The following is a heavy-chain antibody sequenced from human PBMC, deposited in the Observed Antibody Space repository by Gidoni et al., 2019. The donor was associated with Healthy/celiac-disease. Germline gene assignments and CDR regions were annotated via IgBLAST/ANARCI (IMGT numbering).Heavy chain of an antibody. CDR3: ASTSVPAAIIYMDV. Sequence: EVQLVETGGGLLQPGGSLRLSCAASGFTGSSNYMSLVRQAPGKGLEWVSFIYSGVSTYYADSVKGRFTISRDNSKNTLYLQMNSLRAEDTAVYYCASTSVPAAIIYMDVWGKGTTVTVSS. CDR1: GFTGSSNY. V-gene: IGHV3-53*02. J-gene: IGHJ6*03. CDR2: IYSGVST. D-gene: IGHD2-2*01.